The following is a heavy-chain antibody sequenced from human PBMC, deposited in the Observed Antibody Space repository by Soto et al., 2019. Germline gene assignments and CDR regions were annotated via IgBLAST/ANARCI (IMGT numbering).Heavy chain of an antibody. D-gene: IGHD6-19*01. J-gene: IGHJ4*02. Sequence: EVHLLESGGGLVQPGGSLRLSCAASGFTFAGYSTMSWVRQAPGKGLEWVSSISGRGTSTYYADSVKGRFTISRDNSKNSLYVQMDTLRAEDTAFYYCAKDRGGFAGGWEYFDYWGQGALVTVSS. V-gene: IGHV3-23*01. CDR2: ISGRGTST. CDR1: GFTFAGYST. CDR3: AKDRGGFAGGWEYFDY.